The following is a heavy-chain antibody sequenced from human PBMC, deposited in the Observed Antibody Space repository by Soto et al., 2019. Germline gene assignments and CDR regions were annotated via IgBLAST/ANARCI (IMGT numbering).Heavy chain of an antibody. CDR1: GVTFSSYS. CDR3: ARYYYDNSGYSQYSFDY. Sequence: PGGSLRLSCSASGVTFSSYSMNWGRQAPGKGLEWVSSISSSSSYIYYADSVQDRSTIGGDKATNSHYLQMNSLRAEATAEYYCARYYYDNSGYSQYSFDYWGQGTLVTVSS. V-gene: IGHV3-21*01. CDR2: ISSSSSYI. D-gene: IGHD3-22*01. J-gene: IGHJ4*02.